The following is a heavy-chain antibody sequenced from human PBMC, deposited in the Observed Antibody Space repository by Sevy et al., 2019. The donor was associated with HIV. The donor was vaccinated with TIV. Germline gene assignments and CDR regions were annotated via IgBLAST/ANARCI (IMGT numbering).Heavy chain of an antibody. CDR2: ISSGSSYI. CDR1: GFTFSYYN. CDR3: ARNLDYYASGPPDS. J-gene: IGHJ4*02. Sequence: GGSLRLSCAASGFTFSYYNMNWVRQAPGKGLEWVSSISSGSSYIFYVDSVKGRFTLSSDNVKDSLFLQMNSLRAEDTAVYYCARNLDYYASGPPDSWGRGTLVTVSS. V-gene: IGHV3-21*01. D-gene: IGHD3-10*01.